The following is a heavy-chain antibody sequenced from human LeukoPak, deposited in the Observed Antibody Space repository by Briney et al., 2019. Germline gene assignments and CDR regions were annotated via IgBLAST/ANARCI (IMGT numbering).Heavy chain of an antibody. Sequence: SETLSLTCTVSGGSIISYYWSWSRQPAGKGLEWIGRIYTSGSTNYNPSLKSRVTMSVDTCKNQFSLKLSSVTAADTAVYYCARGPRVSTQIAASCILGYWGQGTLVTVSS. CDR2: IYTSGST. CDR3: ARGPRVSTQIAASCILGY. J-gene: IGHJ4*02. D-gene: IGHD6-13*01. CDR1: GGSIISYY. V-gene: IGHV4-4*07.